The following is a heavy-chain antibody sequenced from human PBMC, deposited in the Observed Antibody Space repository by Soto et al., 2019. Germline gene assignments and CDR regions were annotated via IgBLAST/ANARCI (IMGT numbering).Heavy chain of an antibody. CDR1: GGSISSSSYY. V-gene: IGHV4-39*01. D-gene: IGHD6-13*01. Sequence: NPSETLSLTCTVSGGSISSSSYYWGWIRQPPGKGLEWIGSIYYSGSTYYTPSLKSRVTISVDTSKNQFSLKLSSVTAADTAVYYCAEEWADSSSWRKFDYWGQGTLVTVSS. J-gene: IGHJ4*02. CDR2: IYYSGST. CDR3: AEEWADSSSWRKFDY.